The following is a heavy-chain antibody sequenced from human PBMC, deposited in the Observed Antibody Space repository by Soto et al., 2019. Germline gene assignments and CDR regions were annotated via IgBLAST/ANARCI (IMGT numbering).Heavy chain of an antibody. D-gene: IGHD2-2*01. J-gene: IGHJ4*02. CDR1: GFTFSSYA. CDR2: ISYDGSNK. Sequence: QVQLVESGGGVVQPGRSLRLSCAASGFTFSSYAMHWVRQAPGKGLEWVAVISYDGSNKYYADSVKGRFTISRDNCKNTLYLQMNSLRAEYTAVYYCARESQLQFDYWGQGTLVTVSS. CDR3: ARESQLQFDY. V-gene: IGHV3-30-3*01.